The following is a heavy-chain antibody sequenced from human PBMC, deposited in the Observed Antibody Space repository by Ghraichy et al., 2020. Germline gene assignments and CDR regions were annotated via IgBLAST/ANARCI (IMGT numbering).Heavy chain of an antibody. Sequence: GGSLRLSCAASGFTFSDNYMDWVRQAPGRGLEWVARIRNKVNRYTTEYAASVKGRFTISRDDSENSLYLQMNSLKTEDTAVYYCVRGDYGSHEFGMDVWGQGTTVTVSS. D-gene: IGHD4-17*01. CDR2: IRNKVNRYTT. CDR1: GFTFSDNY. V-gene: IGHV3-72*01. J-gene: IGHJ6*02. CDR3: VRGDYGSHEFGMDV.